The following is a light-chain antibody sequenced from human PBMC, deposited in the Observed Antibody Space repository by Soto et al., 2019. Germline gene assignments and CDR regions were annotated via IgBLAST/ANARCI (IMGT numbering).Light chain of an antibody. CDR3: QQYGSSGT. J-gene: IGKJ1*01. CDR2: GAS. CDR1: QSVGSNY. Sequence: EIVLTQFPGTWSLSPGERATLSCRASQSVGSNYLAWYQQKPGQAPRLLIYGASNRATGIPDRFSVSGSGTDFTLTISRLEPEDFAVYYCQQYGSSGTFGQGTKVDIK. V-gene: IGKV3-20*01.